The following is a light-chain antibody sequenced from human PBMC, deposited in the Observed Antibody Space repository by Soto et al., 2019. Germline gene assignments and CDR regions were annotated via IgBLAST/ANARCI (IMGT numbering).Light chain of an antibody. CDR1: SSDGGGYNY. Sequence: QSALTQPASVSGSPGQSITISCTGTSSDGGGYNYVSWYQQHPGKAPKLMIYEVSNRPSGVSNRFSGSKSGNTASLTISGLQAEDEADYYCSSYTSSSTGVFGTGTQLTVL. V-gene: IGLV2-14*01. CDR3: SSYTSSSTGV. CDR2: EVS. J-gene: IGLJ1*01.